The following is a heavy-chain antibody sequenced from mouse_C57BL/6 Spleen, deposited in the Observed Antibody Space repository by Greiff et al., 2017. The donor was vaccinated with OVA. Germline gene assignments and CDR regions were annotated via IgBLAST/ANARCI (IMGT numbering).Heavy chain of an antibody. CDR3: ARGITTVVAPYFDY. D-gene: IGHD1-1*01. Sequence: VQLQESGAELARPGASVKLSCKASGYTFTSYGISWVKQRTGQGLEWIGEIYPRSGNTYYNEKFKGKATLTADKSSSTAYMELRSLTSEDSAVYFCARGITTVVAPYFDYWGQGTTLTVSS. V-gene: IGHV1-81*01. CDR2: IYPRSGNT. J-gene: IGHJ2*01. CDR1: GYTFTSYG.